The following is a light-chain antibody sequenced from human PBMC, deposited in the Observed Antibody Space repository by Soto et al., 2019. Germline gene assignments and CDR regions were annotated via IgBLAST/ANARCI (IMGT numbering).Light chain of an antibody. J-gene: IGKJ3*01. CDR3: QQYYSYPFT. CDR2: AAS. Sequence: AIRMTPSPSSFSASTGGRVTITCRASQGISSYLAWYQQKPGKAPKLLIYAASTLQSGVPSRFSGSGSGTDFTLTISCLQSEDFATYYCQQYYSYPFTFGPGTKVDIK. V-gene: IGKV1-8*01. CDR1: QGISSY.